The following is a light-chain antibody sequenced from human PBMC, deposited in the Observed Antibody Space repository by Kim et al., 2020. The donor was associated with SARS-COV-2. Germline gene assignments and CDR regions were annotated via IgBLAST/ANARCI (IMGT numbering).Light chain of an antibody. CDR1: NIGSKS. Sequence: SYELTQPPLVSVAPGETARITCGGKNIGSKSVHWYQQKPRQAPVLVIYYDKDRPSGIPERFSGSNSGNTATLTISRVEAGDEADFYCQVWDSSRDPVVFGGGTQLTVL. CDR2: YDK. V-gene: IGLV3-21*04. J-gene: IGLJ2*01. CDR3: QVWDSSRDPVV.